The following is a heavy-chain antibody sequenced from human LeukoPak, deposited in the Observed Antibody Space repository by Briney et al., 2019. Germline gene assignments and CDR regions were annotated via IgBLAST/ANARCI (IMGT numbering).Heavy chain of an antibody. CDR1: GFIVSSNY. J-gene: IGHJ4*02. Sequence: PGGSLRLSCAASGFIVSSNYMSWVRQAPGKGLEWVSIIYSGGSTYSADSVKGRFTISRDNSKNTLSLQMNSLRAEDTAVYYCARGDYFDYWGQGTLVTVSS. CDR3: ARGDYFDY. V-gene: IGHV3-53*01. CDR2: IYSGGST.